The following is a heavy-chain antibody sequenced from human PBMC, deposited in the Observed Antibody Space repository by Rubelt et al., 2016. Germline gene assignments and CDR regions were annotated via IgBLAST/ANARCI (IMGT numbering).Heavy chain of an antibody. CDR3: ARDGYGNTRAVNTIDY. D-gene: IGHD2-2*03. Sequence: VRQAPGKGLEWVANIRQDGNEKYYVDSVKGRFTISRDNAQNSLYLQMNSLRAGDTAIYYCARDGYGNTRAVNTIDYWGQGTLVTVSS. J-gene: IGHJ4*02. V-gene: IGHV3-7*03. CDR2: IRQDGNEK.